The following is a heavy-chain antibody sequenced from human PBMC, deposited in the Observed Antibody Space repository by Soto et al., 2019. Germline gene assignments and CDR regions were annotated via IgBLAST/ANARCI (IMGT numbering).Heavy chain of an antibody. CDR2: ISGSGGST. CDR3: AKLTSGWYGASGDY. CDR1: GFTFSNYA. J-gene: IGHJ4*02. V-gene: IGHV3-23*01. D-gene: IGHD6-19*01. Sequence: GGSLRLSCAASGFTFSNYAMSWVRQAPGKGLEWVSAISGSGGSTYYADSVKGRFTISRDNSKNTLYLQMNSLRAEDTAVFYCAKLTSGWYGASGDYWGQGTLVTVSS.